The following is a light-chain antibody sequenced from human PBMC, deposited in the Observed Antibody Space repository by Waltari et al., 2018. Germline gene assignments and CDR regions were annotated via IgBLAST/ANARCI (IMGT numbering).Light chain of an antibody. V-gene: IGKV3-20*01. J-gene: IGKJ4*01. CDR1: QTISGSW. CDR2: GAS. CDR3: QQYDGSSVT. Sequence: ALPQSSGTLSLSAGERATVSCRASQTISGSWLTWYQRKPGQAPRLLIYGASSRATGIPVRFSGSGSGTDFTLTISRLEPEDSAVYYCQQYDGSSVTFGGGTKVEVK.